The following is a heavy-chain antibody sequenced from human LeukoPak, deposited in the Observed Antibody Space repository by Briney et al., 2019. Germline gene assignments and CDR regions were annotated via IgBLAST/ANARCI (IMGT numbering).Heavy chain of an antibody. CDR2: INHSGST. V-gene: IGHV4-34*01. Sequence: SETLSLTCAVYSGSFSGYYWSWIRQPPGKGLEWIGEINHSGSTNYNPSLKSRVTISVDTSKNQFSLKLSSVTAADTAVYYCARRGPPSYYYYYYMDVWGKGTTVTVSS. CDR3: ARRGPPSYYYYYYMDV. CDR1: SGSFSGYY. J-gene: IGHJ6*03.